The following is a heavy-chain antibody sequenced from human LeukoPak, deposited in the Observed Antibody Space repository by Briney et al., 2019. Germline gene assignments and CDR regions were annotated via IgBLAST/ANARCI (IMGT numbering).Heavy chain of an antibody. CDR1: GYSFTSYW. CDR3: ARRDGVVAAVYYFDY. D-gene: IGHD2-15*01. J-gene: IGHJ4*02. Sequence: GASLKISCKGSGYSFTSYWIGWVRQMPGKGLEWMRSIYPGDSDTRYRPSFQGQVTISADKSISTAYLQWSSLKASGTAMYYCARRDGVVAAVYYFDYWGQGTLVSVSS. CDR2: IYPGDSDT. V-gene: IGHV5-51*01.